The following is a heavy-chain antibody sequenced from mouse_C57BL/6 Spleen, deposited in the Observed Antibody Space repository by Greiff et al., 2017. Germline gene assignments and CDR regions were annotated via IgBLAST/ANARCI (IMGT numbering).Heavy chain of an antibody. J-gene: IGHJ4*01. Sequence: EVKVVESGGDLVKPGGSLKLSCAASGFTFSSYGMSWVRQTPDKRLEWVATISSGGSYTYYPDSVKGRFTISRDNAKNTLYLQMSSLESEDTVMYYCARQGGYDAMDYWGQGTSVTVSS. D-gene: IGHD1-1*02. V-gene: IGHV5-6*01. CDR3: ARQGGYDAMDY. CDR2: ISSGGSYT. CDR1: GFTFSSYG.